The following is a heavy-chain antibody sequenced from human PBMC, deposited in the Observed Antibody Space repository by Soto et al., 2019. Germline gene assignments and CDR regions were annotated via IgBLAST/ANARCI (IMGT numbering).Heavy chain of an antibody. CDR2: ISYDGSNK. V-gene: IGHV3-30-3*01. J-gene: IGHJ4*02. D-gene: IGHD3-22*01. Sequence: YLNLSRESAGLSFSSSVIEWCRPPPGKWLEWVAVISYDGSNKYYADSVKGRFNISRDNSKNTLYLQMNSLRAEDTAVYYCARHMYYYDSSGFLDYWGQGTL. CDR1: GLSFSSSV. CDR3: ARHMYYYDSSGFLDY.